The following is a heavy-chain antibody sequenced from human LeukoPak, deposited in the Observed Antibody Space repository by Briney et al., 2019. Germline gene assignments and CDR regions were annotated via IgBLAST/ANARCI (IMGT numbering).Heavy chain of an antibody. CDR2: IRYDGSNK. J-gene: IGHJ3*02. CDR3: AKGSSRRGYAFDI. V-gene: IGHV3-30*02. D-gene: IGHD6-13*01. CDR1: RFTFSSYS. Sequence: GGSLRLSCAASRFTFSSYSMNWVRQAPGKGLEWVAFIRYDGSNKYYADSVKGRFTISRDNSKNTLYLQMNSLRAEDTAVYYCAKGSSRRGYAFDIWGQGTMVTVSS.